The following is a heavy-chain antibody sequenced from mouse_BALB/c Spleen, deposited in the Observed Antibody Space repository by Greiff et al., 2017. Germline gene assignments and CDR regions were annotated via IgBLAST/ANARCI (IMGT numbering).Heavy chain of an antibody. V-gene: IGHV1-54*03. CDR1: GYAFTNYL. D-gene: IGHD2-2*01. Sequence: QVQLQQSGAELVRPGTSVKVSCKASGYAFTNYLIEWVKQRPGQGPEWIGVINPGSGGTNYNEKFKGKATLTADKSSSTAYMQLSSLTSDDSAVYFCARSGYGYPFAYWGQGTLVTVSA. CDR3: ARSGYGYPFAY. CDR2: INPGSGGT. J-gene: IGHJ3*01.